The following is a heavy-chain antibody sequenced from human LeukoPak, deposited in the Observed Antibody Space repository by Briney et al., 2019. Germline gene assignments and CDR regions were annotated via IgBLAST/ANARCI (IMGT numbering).Heavy chain of an antibody. V-gene: IGHV4-34*01. CDR3: ARGGSWPVQYDY. CDR1: GGSFSGYY. D-gene: IGHD6-13*01. CDR2: INHSGST. J-gene: IGHJ4*02. Sequence: SETLSLTCTVYGGSFSGYYWSRIRQPPGKGLEWIGEINHSGSTNYNPSLKSRVTISVDTSKTQFSLKLSSVTAADTAVYYCARGGSWPVQYDYWGQGTLVTVSS.